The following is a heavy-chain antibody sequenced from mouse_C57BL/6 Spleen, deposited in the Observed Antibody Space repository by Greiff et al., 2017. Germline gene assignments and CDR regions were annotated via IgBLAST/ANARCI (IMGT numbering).Heavy chain of an antibody. J-gene: IGHJ1*03. V-gene: IGHV1-53*01. CDR2: INPSNGGT. CDR1: GYTFTSYW. Sequence: VQLQQSGTELVKPGASVKLSCKASGYTFTSYWMHWVKQRPGQGLEWIGNINPSNGGTNYNEKFKSKATLTVDKSSSTAYMQLSSLTSEDSAVYYCARSPISYWYFDVWGTGTTVTVSS. CDR3: ARSPISYWYFDV. D-gene: IGHD1-2*01.